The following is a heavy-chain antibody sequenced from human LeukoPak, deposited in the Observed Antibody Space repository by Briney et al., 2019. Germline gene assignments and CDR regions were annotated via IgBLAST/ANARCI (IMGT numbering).Heavy chain of an antibody. Sequence: SETLSLTCTVSGGSLSSYYWSWVRQPPGEGLGWIGYIYYSGSTNYNPSIKSRVTIPVDTSKTQFSLKLSSVPAADTAVYYCARGPTSITGTTDYWGKGTLVTVSS. J-gene: IGHJ4*02. V-gene: IGHV4-59*01. CDR2: IYYSGST. CDR3: ARGPTSITGTTDY. D-gene: IGHD1-20*01. CDR1: GGSLSSYY.